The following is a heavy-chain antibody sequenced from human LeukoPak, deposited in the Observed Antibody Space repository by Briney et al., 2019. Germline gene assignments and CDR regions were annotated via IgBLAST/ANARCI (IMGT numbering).Heavy chain of an antibody. V-gene: IGHV3-23*01. CDR3: AKSSPPPLRY. CDR1: GISFSSYG. Sequence: PGGSLRLSCAASGISFSSYGISWVCQAPGKGLEWVSAFSGSGGSTYYADSVKGRFTISRDNSKNTLYLQMNSLRAEDTAVYYCAKSSPPPLRYWGQGTLVTVSS. CDR2: FSGSGGST. J-gene: IGHJ4*02.